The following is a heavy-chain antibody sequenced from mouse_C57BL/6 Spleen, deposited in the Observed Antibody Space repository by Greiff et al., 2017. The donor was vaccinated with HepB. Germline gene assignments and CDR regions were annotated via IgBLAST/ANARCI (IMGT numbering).Heavy chain of an antibody. D-gene: IGHD2-13*01. J-gene: IGHJ1*03. CDR2: IRSKSNNYAT. V-gene: IGHV10-1*01. CDR3: VRQGSTRVYYGGYFDV. CDR1: GFSFNTYA. Sequence: EVKLVESGGGLVQPKGSLKLSCAASGFSFNTYAMNWVRQAPGKGLEWVARIRSKSNNYATYYADSVKDRFTISRDDSESMLYLQMNNLKTEDTAMYYCVRQGSTRVYYGGYFDVWGTGTTVTVSS.